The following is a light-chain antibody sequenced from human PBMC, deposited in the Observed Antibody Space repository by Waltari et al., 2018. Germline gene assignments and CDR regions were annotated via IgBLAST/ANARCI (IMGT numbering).Light chain of an antibody. CDR2: DGR. CDR3: CSYAGSRWV. Sequence: SARTQPRSVSGSPGPAVPSPCPGTSRDVGGYKYVSWYQQHPGKAPKLMIFDGRKRPSGVPDRFSGSKSGSTASLTISGLQAEDEADYYCCSYAGSRWVFGGGTKLTVL. J-gene: IGLJ3*02. CDR1: SRDVGGYKY. V-gene: IGLV2-11*01.